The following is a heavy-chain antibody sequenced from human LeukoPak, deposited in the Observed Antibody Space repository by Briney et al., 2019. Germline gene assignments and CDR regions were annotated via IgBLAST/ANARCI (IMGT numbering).Heavy chain of an antibody. CDR1: GFTFSSYG. V-gene: IGHV3-33*01. J-gene: IGHJ4*02. D-gene: IGHD2-2*03. CDR3: ARGSGYCSSTSCYGWLGY. CDR2: IWYDGSNK. Sequence: GGSLRLSCAASGFTFSSYGMHWVRQAPGKGLEWVAVIWYDGSNKYYADSVKGRFTISRDNSKNTLYLQMNSLRAEDTAVYYCARGSGYCSSTSCYGWLGYWGQGTLVTVSS.